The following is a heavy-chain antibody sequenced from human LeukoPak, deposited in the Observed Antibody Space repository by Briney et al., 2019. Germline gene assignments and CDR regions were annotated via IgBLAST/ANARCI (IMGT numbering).Heavy chain of an antibody. CDR2: INPNSGDS. Sequence: ASVKVSCKASGYTFTGYYMHWVRQAPGQGREWMGWINPNSGDSNIAQNFQIKVTMTRDKSNSTNYMELRRLRFDDTAVYYCARGRDEIDYWGQGTLVTVSS. D-gene: IGHD3-10*01. J-gene: IGHJ4*02. CDR1: GYTFTGYY. CDR3: ARGRDEIDY. V-gene: IGHV1-2*02.